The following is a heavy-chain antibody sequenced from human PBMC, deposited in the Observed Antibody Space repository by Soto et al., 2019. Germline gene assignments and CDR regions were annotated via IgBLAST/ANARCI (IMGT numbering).Heavy chain of an antibody. CDR1: GFTFSSYA. CDR2: ISYDGSNK. V-gene: IGHV3-30-3*01. J-gene: IGHJ6*02. CDR3: ARDQGWFGELLQNYYYYGMDV. D-gene: IGHD3-10*01. Sequence: QVQLVESGGGVVQPGRSLRLSCAASGFTFSSYAMHWVRQAPGKGLEWVAVISYDGSNKYYADSVKGRFTISRDNSKNTLYLQMNSLRAEDTAVYYCARDQGWFGELLQNYYYYGMDVWGQGTTVTVSS.